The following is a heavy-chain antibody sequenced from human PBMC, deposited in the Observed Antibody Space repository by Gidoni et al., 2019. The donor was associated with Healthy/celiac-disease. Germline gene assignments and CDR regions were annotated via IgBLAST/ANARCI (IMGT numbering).Heavy chain of an antibody. CDR1: GFPFSSYA. CDR3: ARSGYSSGWSLTDFDY. D-gene: IGHD6-19*01. V-gene: IGHV3-30-3*01. J-gene: IGHJ4*02. Sequence: QVQLVESGGCVVQPGRSLRLSCAASGFPFSSYAMHWVRQAPGKGLEWVAVISYDGSNKYYADSVKGRFTISRDNSKNTLYLQMNSLRAEDTAVYYCARSGYSSGWSLTDFDYWGQGTLVTVSS. CDR2: ISYDGSNK.